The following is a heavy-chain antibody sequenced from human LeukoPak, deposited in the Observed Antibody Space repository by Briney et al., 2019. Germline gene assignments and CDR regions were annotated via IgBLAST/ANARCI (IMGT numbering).Heavy chain of an antibody. CDR1: GFTFSSYA. Sequence: GGSLRLSCAASGFTFSSYAMSWVRQAPGKGLEWVSAISGSGGSTYYADSVKGRFTISRDNSKNTLYLRMNSLRAEDTAVYYCAKDQSSSSWYVLYYFDYWGQGTLVTVSS. CDR2: ISGSGGST. J-gene: IGHJ4*02. D-gene: IGHD6-13*01. V-gene: IGHV3-23*01. CDR3: AKDQSSSSWYVLYYFDY.